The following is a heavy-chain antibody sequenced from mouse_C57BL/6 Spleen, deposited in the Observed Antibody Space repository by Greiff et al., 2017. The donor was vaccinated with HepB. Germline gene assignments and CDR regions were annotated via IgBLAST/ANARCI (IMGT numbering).Heavy chain of an antibody. V-gene: IGHV5-17*01. CDR2: ISSGSNTI. D-gene: IGHD1-3*01. CDR1: GFPFSDYG. J-gene: IGHJ4*01. Sequence: EVQLVESGGGLVKPGGSLKLSCAASGFPFSDYGMHWVRQAPEKGLEWVAYISSGSNTIYYADTVKGRFTISRDNAKNTQFLQMTSLRSEDTAMYYCAKRKGYAMDYWGQGTSVTVSS. CDR3: AKRKGYAMDY.